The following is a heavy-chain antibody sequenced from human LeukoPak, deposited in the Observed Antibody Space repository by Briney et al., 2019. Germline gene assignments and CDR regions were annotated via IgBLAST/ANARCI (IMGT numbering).Heavy chain of an antibody. CDR3: AKSRSRDTVTTYYYYGMDV. CDR1: GFTFSGYG. V-gene: IGHV3-30*18. J-gene: IGHJ6*02. Sequence: GGSLRLSCAAPGFTFSGYGMHWVRQAPGKGLEWVAVISYDGSNKYYADSVKGRFTISRDNSKNTLYLQMNSLRAEDTAVYYCAKSRSRDTVTTYYYYGMDVWGQGTTVTVSS. D-gene: IGHD4-17*01. CDR2: ISYDGSNK.